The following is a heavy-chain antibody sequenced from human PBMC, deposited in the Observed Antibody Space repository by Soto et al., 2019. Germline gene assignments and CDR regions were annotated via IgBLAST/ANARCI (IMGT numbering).Heavy chain of an antibody. CDR3: ARGGGSSSWSYWFDP. Sequence: QVQLQESGPGLVKPSETLSLTCTVSGGSISSYYWSWIRQPPGKGLEWIGYIYYSGSTNYNPSLKSRVTISVDTSKNQFSLKLSSVTAADTAVYYCARGGGSSSWSYWFDPWGQGTLVTVSS. CDR2: IYYSGST. D-gene: IGHD6-13*01. CDR1: GGSISSYY. J-gene: IGHJ5*02. V-gene: IGHV4-59*08.